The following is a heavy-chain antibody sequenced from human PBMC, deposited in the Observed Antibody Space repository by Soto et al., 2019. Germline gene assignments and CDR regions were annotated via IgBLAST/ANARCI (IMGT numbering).Heavy chain of an antibody. Sequence: GGSLRLSCAASGFTVSSNYMSWVRQAPGKGLEWVSVIYSGGSTYYADSVKGRFTISRDNSKNTLYLQMNSLRAEDTAVYYCARVATAMDYAFDYWGQGTLVTVSS. V-gene: IGHV3-53*01. CDR1: GFTVSSNY. CDR2: IYSGGST. D-gene: IGHD5-18*01. J-gene: IGHJ4*02. CDR3: ARVATAMDYAFDY.